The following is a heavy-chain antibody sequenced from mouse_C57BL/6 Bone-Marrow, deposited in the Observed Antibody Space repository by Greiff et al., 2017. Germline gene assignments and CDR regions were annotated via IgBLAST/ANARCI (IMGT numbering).Heavy chain of an antibody. J-gene: IGHJ1*03. CDR3: VSRITTAFDV. CDR2: IRSKSNNYAS. V-gene: IGHV10-1*01. CDR1: GFSFTTYA. D-gene: IGHD1-1*01. Sequence: EVKLMESGGGLVQPKGSLKLSCAASGFSFTTYAMNWVRQAPGKGLEWVARIRSKSNNYASYYADSVKDRFTISRDDSESMLYLQMNNSKTEDAAMYDCVSRITTAFDVWGTGTTVTVSS.